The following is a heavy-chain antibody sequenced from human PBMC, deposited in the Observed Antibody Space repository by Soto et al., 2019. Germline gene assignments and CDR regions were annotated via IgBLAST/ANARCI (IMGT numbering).Heavy chain of an antibody. V-gene: IGHV4-39*01. CDR3: ARRTQSGTTDY. D-gene: IGHD1-1*01. CDR2: IYYTGKT. CDR1: GGSISSSGYY. Sequence: PSETLSLTCTVSGGSISSSGYYWAWIRQPPGKGLEWIGSIYYTGKTYYNLSLKSRVTISVDTSKNQFSLQLSSVTAADTAVYYCARRTQSGTTDYWSQGTLVTVSS. J-gene: IGHJ4*02.